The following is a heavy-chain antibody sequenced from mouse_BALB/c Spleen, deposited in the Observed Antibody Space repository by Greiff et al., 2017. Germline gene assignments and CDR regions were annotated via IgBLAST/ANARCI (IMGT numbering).Heavy chain of an antibody. CDR1: GYAFTNYL. J-gene: IGHJ4*01. Sequence: QVQLQQSGAELVRPGTSVSVSCKASGYAFTNYLIEWVKQRPGQGLEWIGVINPGSGGTNYNEKFKGKATLTADKASSTAYMQLSSLTSDDSAVYFCARGRDYGMDYWGQGTSVTVSS. CDR3: ARGRDYGMDY. CDR2: INPGSGGT. V-gene: IGHV1-54*01.